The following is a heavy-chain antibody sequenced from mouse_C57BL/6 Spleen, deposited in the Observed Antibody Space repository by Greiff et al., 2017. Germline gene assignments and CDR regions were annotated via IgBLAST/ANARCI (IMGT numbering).Heavy chain of an antibody. CDR3: ARQSQLGRGRDY. Sequence: EVKLMESGGDLVKPGGSLKLSCAASGFTFSSYGMSWVRQTPDKRLEWVATISSGGSYTYYPDSVKGRFTISRDNAKNTLYLQMSSLKSEDTAMYYCARQSQLGRGRDYWGQGTTLTVSS. V-gene: IGHV5-6*01. CDR2: ISSGGSYT. D-gene: IGHD4-1*02. CDR1: GFTFSSYG. J-gene: IGHJ2*01.